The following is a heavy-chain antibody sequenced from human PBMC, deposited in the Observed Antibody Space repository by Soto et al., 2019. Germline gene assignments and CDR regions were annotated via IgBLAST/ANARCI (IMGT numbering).Heavy chain of an antibody. D-gene: IGHD2-2*01. V-gene: IGHV4-30-2*01. CDR3: ARVPDR. Sequence: RQLQESGSGLVKPSQTLSLTCAVSGGSISSGGYAWSWIRQPPGKGLEWIGYIYHSGSTYYNPALKRRVTITVDRSKNQFSLKLSSVTAADTAVYYCARVPDRWGQGTLGTVSS. CDR2: IYHSGST. CDR1: GGSISSGGYA. J-gene: IGHJ5*02.